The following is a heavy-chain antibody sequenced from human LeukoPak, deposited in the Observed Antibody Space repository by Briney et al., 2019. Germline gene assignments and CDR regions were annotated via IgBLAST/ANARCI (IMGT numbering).Heavy chain of an antibody. V-gene: IGHV3-11*01. Sequence: PGGSLRLSCAAAGFTFSDYYMSWIRQAPGKGLEWGSYISSSGSTIYYADSVKGQFTIPSDNAKNPLYLQMNRLRAEDTALYYCARTWGSGYYYGMHVWGQGTTVTVSS. CDR3: ARTWGSGYYYGMHV. D-gene: IGHD3-22*01. J-gene: IGHJ6*02. CDR2: ISSSGSTI. CDR1: GFTFSDYY.